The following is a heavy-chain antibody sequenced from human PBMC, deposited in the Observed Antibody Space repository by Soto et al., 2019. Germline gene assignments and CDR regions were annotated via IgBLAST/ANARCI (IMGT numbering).Heavy chain of an antibody. CDR1: GFTFSSYA. CDR2: ISYDGSNK. D-gene: IGHD5-12*01. CDR3: ARELEDSGYDYSFDY. Sequence: QVQLVESGGGVVQPGRSLRLSCAASGFTFSSYAMHWVRQAPGKGLEWVAVISYDGSNKYYADSVKGRFTISRDNSKNTLYLQMNSLRAEDTAVYYCARELEDSGYDYSFDYWGQGTLVTVSS. J-gene: IGHJ4*02. V-gene: IGHV3-30-3*01.